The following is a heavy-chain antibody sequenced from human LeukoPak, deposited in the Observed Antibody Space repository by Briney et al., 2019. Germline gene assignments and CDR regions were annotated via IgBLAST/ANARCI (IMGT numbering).Heavy chain of an antibody. J-gene: IGHJ4*02. CDR1: GYTFTSYY. D-gene: IGHD4-23*01. CDR2: INPSGGST. CDR3: ARDLLNEGNHLDY. Sequence: ASVKVSCKASGYTFTSYYMHWVRQAPGQGLEWMGIINPSGGSTSYAQKFQGRVTMTRDTSKNQFSLKLSSVTAADTAVYYCARDLLNEGNHLDYWGQGTLVTVSS. V-gene: IGHV1-46*01.